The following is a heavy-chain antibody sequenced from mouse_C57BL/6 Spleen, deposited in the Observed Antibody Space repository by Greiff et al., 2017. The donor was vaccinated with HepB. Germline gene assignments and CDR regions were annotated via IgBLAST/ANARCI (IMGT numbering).Heavy chain of an antibody. CDR3: ARGGYYGSRGDWFSY. D-gene: IGHD1-1*01. CDR2: IYPGSGST. J-gene: IGHJ3*01. V-gene: IGHV1-55*01. Sequence: VQLQQPGAELVKPGASVKMSCKASGYTFTSYWITWVKQRPGQGLEWIGDIYPGSGSTNYNEKFKSKATLTVYTSSSTAYMQLSSLTSEDSAVYYCARGGYYGSRGDWFSYWGQGTLVTVSA. CDR1: GYTFTSYW.